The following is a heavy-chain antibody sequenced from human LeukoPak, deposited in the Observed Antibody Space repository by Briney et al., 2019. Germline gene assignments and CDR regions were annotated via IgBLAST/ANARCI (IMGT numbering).Heavy chain of an antibody. V-gene: IGHV4-59*01. J-gene: IGHJ5*02. CDR1: GGSISSYY. CDR2: IYYSGSA. CDR3: AREVAAPWVWFDP. Sequence: SETLSLTCTVSGGSISSYYWSWIRQPPGKGLEWIGYIYYSGSANYNPSLKSRVTISVDTSKNQFSLKLSSVTAADTAVYYCAREVAAPWVWFDPWGQGTLVTVSS. D-gene: IGHD6-13*01.